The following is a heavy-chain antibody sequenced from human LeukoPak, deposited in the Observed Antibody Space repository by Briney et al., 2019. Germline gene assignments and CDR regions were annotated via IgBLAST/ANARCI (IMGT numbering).Heavy chain of an antibody. CDR1: GGSISSYY. J-gene: IGHJ4*02. CDR2: IYYSGST. D-gene: IGHD3-3*01. Sequence: PSETLSLTCTVSGGSISSYYWSWIRQPPGKGLKWIGYIYYSGSTNYNPSLKSRVTISVDTSKNQFSLKLSSVTAADTAVYYCASERRSGTNPSYFDYWGQGTLVTVSS. V-gene: IGHV4-59*01. CDR3: ASERRSGTNPSYFDY.